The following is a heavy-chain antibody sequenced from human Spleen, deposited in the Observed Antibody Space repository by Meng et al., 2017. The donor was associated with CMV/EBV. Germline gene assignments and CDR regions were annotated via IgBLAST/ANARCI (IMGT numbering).Heavy chain of an antibody. D-gene: IGHD1-1*01. CDR1: GFPFGGYA. CDR2: SRNKANRYTT. CDR3: VRGYNSFDS. Sequence: GESLKISCAASGFPFGGYAMHWVRQAPGKGLEWVGRSRNKANRYTTEYAASVKGRFTVSRDESKNSLYLQMNSLKTEDTAVYYCVRGYNSFDSWGQGTLVTVSS. V-gene: IGHV3-72*01. J-gene: IGHJ4*02.